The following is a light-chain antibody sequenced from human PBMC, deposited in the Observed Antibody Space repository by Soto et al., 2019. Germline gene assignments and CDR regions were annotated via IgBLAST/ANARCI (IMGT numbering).Light chain of an antibody. CDR1: HSVSTS. CDR2: GAS. Sequence: EIVLTQSPGTLSLSPGERATLSCRASHSVSTSLAWYQQKPGQAPRLLVYGASSRATAIPDRFSGSGSGTDFTLTISRLEPEDFAVYYCQQYHISPPITFGQGTRLEIK. CDR3: QQYHISPPIT. V-gene: IGKV3-20*01. J-gene: IGKJ5*01.